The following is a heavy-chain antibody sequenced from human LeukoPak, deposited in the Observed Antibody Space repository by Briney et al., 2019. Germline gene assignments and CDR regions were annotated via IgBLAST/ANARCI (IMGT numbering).Heavy chain of an antibody. Sequence: GGSLRLSCATSGLTFTSAWLTWVRQAPGKGLEWVGRIKSKSVGETTDYAAPVKGRFTISRDDTENTLYLQMNSLKTEDTAVYYCTTHSGNDLRSWGQGTLVTVSS. J-gene: IGHJ5*02. CDR2: IKSKSVGETT. CDR3: TTHSGNDLRS. V-gene: IGHV3-15*01. CDR1: GLTFTSAW. D-gene: IGHD5-12*01.